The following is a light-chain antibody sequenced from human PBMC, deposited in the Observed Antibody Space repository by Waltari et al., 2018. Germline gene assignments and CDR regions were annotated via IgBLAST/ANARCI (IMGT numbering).Light chain of an antibody. CDR1: GSHVGGYDF. CDR2: EVN. J-gene: IGLJ3*02. V-gene: IGLV2-8*01. CDR3: SSYAGSNNWV. Sequence: QSALTQPPSASGSPGQSVTISCPGTGSHVGGYDFVRWYQQHPGKAPKLMIYEVNKRPSGVPYRFSGSKSGNTASLTVSGLQAEDEADYYCSSYAGSNNWVFGGGTKLTVL.